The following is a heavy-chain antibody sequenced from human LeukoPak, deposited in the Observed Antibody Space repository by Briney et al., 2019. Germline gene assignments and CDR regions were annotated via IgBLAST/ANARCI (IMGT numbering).Heavy chain of an antibody. V-gene: IGHV1-18*04. CDR2: TSYNGNT. CDR1: GYTSSNYG. J-gene: IGHJ4*02. D-gene: IGHD6-19*01. CDR3: ARHSGSGWQALGY. Sequence: VASVKVSCKASGYTSSNYGISWVRQAPGLGLEWMGWTSYNGNTNYAQKFQDRVTMTTDTSTTTAYMELRSLESDDTAVYYCARHSGSGWQALGYWGQGTLVTVSS.